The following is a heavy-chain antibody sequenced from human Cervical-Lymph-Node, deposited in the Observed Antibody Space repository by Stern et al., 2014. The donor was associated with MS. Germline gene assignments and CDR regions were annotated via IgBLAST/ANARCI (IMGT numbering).Heavy chain of an antibody. D-gene: IGHD4-17*01. CDR2: IHYSGGT. CDR1: GGSISSGDNY. CDR3: ARVPDYGDAFFDY. J-gene: IGHJ4*02. Sequence: QLQLQESGPGLVKPSQTLSLTCTVSGGSISSGDNYWSWTRQHPGKGPEWTGYIHYSGGTYFNPSLKSRAPISADTSKNQFSLKLNSMTAADTAVYYCARVPDYGDAFFDYWGQGILVTVSS. V-gene: IGHV4-30-4*01.